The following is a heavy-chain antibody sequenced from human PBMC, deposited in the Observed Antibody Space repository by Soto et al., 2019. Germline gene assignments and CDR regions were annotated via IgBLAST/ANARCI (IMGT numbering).Heavy chain of an antibody. D-gene: IGHD3-9*01. Sequence: QVQLVESGGAGVQPGRSLRLSCAASGFTFRSNGIHGFRQAPGKGLEGVAVISYDGSNKYYADSVKGRFTISRDNSKNTLYLQMNSLRAEDTAVYYCAKDAVRYFDWLLPGEYNWFDPWGQGTLVTVSS. CDR3: AKDAVRYFDWLLPGEYNWFDP. CDR1: GFTFRSNG. V-gene: IGHV3-30*18. J-gene: IGHJ5*02. CDR2: ISYDGSNK.